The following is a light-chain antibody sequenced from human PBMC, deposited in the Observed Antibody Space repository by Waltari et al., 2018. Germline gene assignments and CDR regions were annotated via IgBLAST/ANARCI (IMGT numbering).Light chain of an antibody. CDR2: EDN. CDR1: SGNIATNY. J-gene: IGLJ2*01. V-gene: IGLV6-57*03. Sequence: FMLTQPHSVSESPGKTVTISCTRSSGNIATNYVQWYQQRPGSAPTKVIYEDNQRPSVVPDRFPGSIDSSSNAACLIISGLKAEDEADYYCQSFDSSHVVFGGGTKLTVL. CDR3: QSFDSSHVV.